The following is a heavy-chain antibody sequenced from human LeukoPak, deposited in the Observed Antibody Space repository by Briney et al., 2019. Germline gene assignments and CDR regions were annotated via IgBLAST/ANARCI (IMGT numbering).Heavy chain of an antibody. CDR1: GGSISSGGYY. J-gene: IGHJ3*02. D-gene: IGHD5-18*01. CDR2: IYYSGST. Sequence: SQTLSLTCTVSGGSISSGGYYWSWIRQHPGKGLEWIGYIYYSGSTYYNPSLKSRVTISVDTSKNQFSLKLSSVTAADTAVYYCAREDTRYGDAFDIWGRGTMVTVSS. V-gene: IGHV4-31*03. CDR3: AREDTRYGDAFDI.